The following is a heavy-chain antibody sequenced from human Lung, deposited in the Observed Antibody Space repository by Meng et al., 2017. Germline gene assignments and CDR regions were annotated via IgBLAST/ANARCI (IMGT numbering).Heavy chain of an antibody. Sequence: EGRLVESGGGLGKPGGSLPLSCAASGFTFSDYSMNWVRQAPGKGLEWVSSISSGSSYIYYADSVKGRFTISRDNAKNSLYLHMNSLRVEDTGLYYCARDYGGNSGGYWGQGTLVTVSS. D-gene: IGHD4-23*01. CDR3: ARDYGGNSGGY. CDR1: GFTFSDYS. J-gene: IGHJ4*02. V-gene: IGHV3-21*03. CDR2: ISSGSSYI.